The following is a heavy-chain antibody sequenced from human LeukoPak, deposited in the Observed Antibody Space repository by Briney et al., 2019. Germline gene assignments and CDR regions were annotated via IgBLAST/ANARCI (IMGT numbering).Heavy chain of an antibody. CDR3: ARGEAYSSGWYAYNFDY. J-gene: IGHJ4*02. D-gene: IGHD6-19*01. CDR1: GYTFTSYD. Sequence: ASVKVSCKASGYTFTSYDINWVRQATGQGLEWMGWMNPNSGNTGYAQKFQGRVTITRNTSISTAYMELSSLRSDDTAVYYCARGEAYSSGWYAYNFDYWGQGTLVTVSS. V-gene: IGHV1-8*03. CDR2: MNPNSGNT.